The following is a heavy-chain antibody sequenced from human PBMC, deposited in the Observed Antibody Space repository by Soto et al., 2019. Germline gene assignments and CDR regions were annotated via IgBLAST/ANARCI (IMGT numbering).Heavy chain of an antibody. V-gene: IGHV3-64D*08. J-gene: IGHJ4*01. CDR1: GFTFNSLA. CDR2: ISHNGATT. Sequence: PGGSLRLSCSASGFTFNSLAMHWVRQAPGKGLQYVASISHNGATTYYADSVKGRFIISRDNSKNSLFLQMSSLATEDTAVYYCVKDRAIDDWGQGTLVTVSS. D-gene: IGHD3-10*01. CDR3: VKDRAIDD.